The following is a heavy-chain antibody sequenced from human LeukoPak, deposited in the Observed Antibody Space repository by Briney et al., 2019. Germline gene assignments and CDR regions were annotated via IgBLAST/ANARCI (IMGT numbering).Heavy chain of an antibody. CDR3: AREDRYCSGGSCYS. J-gene: IGHJ4*02. Sequence: PSQTLSLTCTVSGGSISSGSYYWHWIRQPAGKGLEWLGRIYTSGSTNYNPSLKIRVTISVDTSKNQFSLKLSSVTAADTAVYYCAREDRYCSGGSCYSWGQGTLVTVSS. CDR1: GGSISSGSYY. D-gene: IGHD2-15*01. CDR2: IYTSGST. V-gene: IGHV4-61*02.